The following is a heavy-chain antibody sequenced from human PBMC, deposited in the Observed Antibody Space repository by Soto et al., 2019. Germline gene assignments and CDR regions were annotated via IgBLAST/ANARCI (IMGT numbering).Heavy chain of an antibody. D-gene: IGHD4-17*01. CDR2: LYHGGST. CDR1: GIIVSSNY. V-gene: IGHV3-53*01. J-gene: IGHJ4*02. CDR3: TRYRYGDPDY. Sequence: EVQLVQSGGGLIQPAGSLKLSCAAPGIIVSSNYMSWVRQAPGKGLEWVSVLYHGGSTYYAASVKGRFTISRDNSKNTLFLQMNSLRAEDTAVYYCTRYRYGDPDYWGQGTLVTVSS.